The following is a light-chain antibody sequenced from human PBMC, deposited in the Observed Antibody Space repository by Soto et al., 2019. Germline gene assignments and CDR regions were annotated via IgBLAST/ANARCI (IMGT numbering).Light chain of an antibody. J-gene: IGLJ1*01. Sequence: QSALTQPRSVSGSPGQSVTISCTGTTSDVGGYNYVSWYQQHPGKAPKLIIYDVNKRPSGVPDRFSGSKSGNTASLTISGLQAEVEADYYCCSYAGSYTYVFGTVTKLTVL. CDR1: TSDVGGYNY. CDR2: DVN. CDR3: CSYAGSYTYV. V-gene: IGLV2-11*01.